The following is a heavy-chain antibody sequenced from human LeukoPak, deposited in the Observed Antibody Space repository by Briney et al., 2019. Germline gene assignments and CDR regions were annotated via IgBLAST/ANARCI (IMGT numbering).Heavy chain of an antibody. J-gene: IGHJ6*02. CDR2: MNPNSGNT. CDR1: GYTFTSYD. CDR3: AVLSPTLMTPPRGLHYYYGMDV. Sequence: GASVKVSCKASGYTFTSYDINWVRQATGQGLEWMGWMNPNSGNTGYAQKFQGRVTMTRNTSISTAYMELSGLRSEDTAVYYCAVLSPTLMTPPRGLHYYYGMDVWGQGTTVTVSS. D-gene: IGHD2-15*01. V-gene: IGHV1-8*01.